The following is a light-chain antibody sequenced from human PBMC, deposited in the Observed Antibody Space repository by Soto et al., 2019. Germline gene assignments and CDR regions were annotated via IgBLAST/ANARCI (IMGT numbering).Light chain of an antibody. CDR3: SSSTSSSTFV. CDR1: TSDVGVYNY. Sequence: QSALTQPASVSGSPGQSITISCTGTTSDVGVYNYVSWYQQHPDKAPKLMIYEVSNRPSGVSNRFSGSKSGNTASLTISGLQAEEEADYYCSSSTSSSTFVFGTGTKLTVL. CDR2: EVS. V-gene: IGLV2-14*01. J-gene: IGLJ1*01.